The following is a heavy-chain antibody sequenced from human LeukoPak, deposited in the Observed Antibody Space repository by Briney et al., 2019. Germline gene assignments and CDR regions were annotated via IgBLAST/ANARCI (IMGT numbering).Heavy chain of an antibody. CDR1: GYSISSGYY. CDR2: IYHSGST. Sequence: SETLSLTCTVSGYSISSGYYWGWIRQPPGKGLEWIGSIYHSGSTYYNPSLKSRVTISVDTSKNQFSLKLSSVTAADTAVYYCARGSGSYDYWGQGTLVTVSS. V-gene: IGHV4-38-2*02. CDR3: ARGSGSYDY. D-gene: IGHD3-10*01. J-gene: IGHJ4*02.